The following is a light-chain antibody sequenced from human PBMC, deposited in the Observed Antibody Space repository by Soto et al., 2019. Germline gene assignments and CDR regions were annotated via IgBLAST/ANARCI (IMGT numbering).Light chain of an antibody. Sequence: QSALTQPASVSGSPGQSITISCAGSNSDIGSYKYVSWFQQHPGNAPKLIISEVRDRPSGVSTRFSGSKSGNTASLTISGLQPEDEADYYCQSYDSRLSGSVFGTGTKLTVL. CDR3: QSYDSRLSGSV. V-gene: IGLV2-14*01. CDR2: EVR. J-gene: IGLJ1*01. CDR1: NSDIGSYKY.